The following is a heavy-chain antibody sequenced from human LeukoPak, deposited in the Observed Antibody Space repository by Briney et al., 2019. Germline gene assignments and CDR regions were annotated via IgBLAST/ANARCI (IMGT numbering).Heavy chain of an antibody. J-gene: IGHJ4*02. Sequence: GGSLRLSCAASGFTFDDYAMHWVRQAPGKGLEWASGISWNSGSIGYADSVKGRFTISRDNAKNSLYLQMNSLRAEDMALYYCARSVEMATRIDYWGQGTLVTVSS. CDR1: GFTFDDYA. D-gene: IGHD5-24*01. CDR3: ARSVEMATRIDY. V-gene: IGHV3-9*03. CDR2: ISWNSGSI.